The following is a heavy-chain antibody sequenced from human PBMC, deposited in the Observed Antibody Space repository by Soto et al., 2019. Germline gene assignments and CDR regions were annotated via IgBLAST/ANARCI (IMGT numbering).Heavy chain of an antibody. D-gene: IGHD5-18*01. CDR2: ISWNSGNI. CDR1: GFTFDDYA. Sequence: EVQLEESGGALVQPGRSLRLSCAASGFTFDDYAMHWVRQVLGKGLEWVSSISWNSGNIGYADSVKGRFTTSRDNAKNSNYLPMNSLRPEDTALYYCVRSKGGYSYGTPFDYWGQGTLVTVSS. J-gene: IGHJ4*02. V-gene: IGHV3-9*01. CDR3: VRSKGGYSYGTPFDY.